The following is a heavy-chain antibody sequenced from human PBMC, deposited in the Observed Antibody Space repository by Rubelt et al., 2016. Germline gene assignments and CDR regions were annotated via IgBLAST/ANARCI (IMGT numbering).Heavy chain of an antibody. CDR2: IYYSGST. CDR1: GGSISSGGYY. CDR3: ASLSTPQDIVVVPAAARFDY. Sequence: QVQLQESGPGLVKPSQTLSLTCTVSGGSISSGGYYWSWIRQHPGKGLEWIGYIYYSGSTYYNPSLKSRVTISVDTSKNQFSLKLSSGTAADTAVYYCASLSTPQDIVVVPAAARFDYWGQGTLVTVSS. V-gene: IGHV4-31*03. J-gene: IGHJ4*02. D-gene: IGHD2-2*01.